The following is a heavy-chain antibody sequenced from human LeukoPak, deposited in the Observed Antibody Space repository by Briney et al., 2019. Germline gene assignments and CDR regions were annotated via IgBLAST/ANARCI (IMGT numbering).Heavy chain of an antibody. V-gene: IGHV3-30-3*01. CDR1: GFTFSSYA. Sequence: PGRSLRLSCAASGFTFSSYAMHWVRQAPGKGLEWVAVISYDGSNKYYADSVKGRFTISRDNSKNTLYQQMNSLRAEDTAVYYCARDLEEMDSSSKVDYWGQGTLVTVSS. J-gene: IGHJ4*02. CDR2: ISYDGSNK. CDR3: ARDLEEMDSSSKVDY. D-gene: IGHD6-6*01.